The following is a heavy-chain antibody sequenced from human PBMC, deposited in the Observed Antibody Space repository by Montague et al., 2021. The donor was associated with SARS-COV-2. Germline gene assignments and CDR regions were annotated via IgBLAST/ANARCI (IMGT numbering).Heavy chain of an antibody. CDR3: ARMTVTTALDY. Sequence: PALVKPTQTLTLTCTFSGFSLSTSGMCVSWIRQPPGKALEWLARIDWDDDKYYSTSLKIRLTISKDTSKNQVVLTMTNMDPVDTAMYYCARMTVTTALDYWGQGTLVTVSS. J-gene: IGHJ4*02. V-gene: IGHV2-70*11. D-gene: IGHD4-17*01. CDR2: IDWDDDK. CDR1: GFSLSTSGMC.